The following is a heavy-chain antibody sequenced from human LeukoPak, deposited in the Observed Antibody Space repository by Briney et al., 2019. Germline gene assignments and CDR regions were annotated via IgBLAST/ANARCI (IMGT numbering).Heavy chain of an antibody. V-gene: IGHV3-33*01. CDR2: IWYDASEK. CDR3: ATDVSERLDH. CDR1: GFTFGDYA. Sequence: GGSLRLSCTASGFTFGDYAMSWVRQAPGKGLEWVAVIWYDASEKYYLDSVEGRFTISRDNSRNTVYLQMNSLRAEDTATYYCATDVSERLDHWGQGTLVTVSS. J-gene: IGHJ4*01.